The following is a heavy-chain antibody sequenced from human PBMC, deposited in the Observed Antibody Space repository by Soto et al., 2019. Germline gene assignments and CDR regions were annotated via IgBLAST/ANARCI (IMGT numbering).Heavy chain of an antibody. V-gene: IGHV3-30*18. J-gene: IGHJ4*02. Sequence: GGSLRLSCAASGFTFSSYGMHWVRQAPGKGLEWVAVISYDGSNKYYADSVKGRFTISRDNSKNTLYLQMNSLRAEDTAVYYCAKPLRYGDFHYFDYRGQGTLVTVSS. CDR3: AKPLRYGDFHYFDY. CDR1: GFTFSSYG. D-gene: IGHD4-17*01. CDR2: ISYDGSNK.